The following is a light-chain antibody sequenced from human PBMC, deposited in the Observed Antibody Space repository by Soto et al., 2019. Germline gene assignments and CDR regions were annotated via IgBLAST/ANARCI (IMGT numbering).Light chain of an antibody. CDR3: QQLHSTPYP. Sequence: DIQLTQSPSFLSASVGDRVTITCRASQGISSYLAWYQQKPGTAPQLLIYAASTLQSGVPSRFSGSGSGTEFTLTISSLQPEDFATYYCQQLHSTPYPFGQGTKVEI. V-gene: IGKV1-9*01. CDR2: AAS. CDR1: QGISSY. J-gene: IGKJ2*01.